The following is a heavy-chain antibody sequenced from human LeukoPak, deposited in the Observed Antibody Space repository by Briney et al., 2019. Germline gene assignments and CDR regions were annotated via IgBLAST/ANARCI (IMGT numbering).Heavy chain of an antibody. J-gene: IGHJ3*02. Sequence: SVKVSCKASGGTLSSYAISWVRQAPGQGLEWMGGINPIFGTANYAQKFQGRVTITADESTSTAYMELSSLRSEDTAVYYCASEPSTYYYDSSGSDAFDIWGQGTMVTVSS. CDR2: INPIFGTA. CDR3: ASEPSTYYYDSSGSDAFDI. CDR1: GGTLSSYA. D-gene: IGHD3-22*01. V-gene: IGHV1-69*13.